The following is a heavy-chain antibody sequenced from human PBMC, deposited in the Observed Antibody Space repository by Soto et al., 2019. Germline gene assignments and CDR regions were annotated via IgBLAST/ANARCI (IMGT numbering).Heavy chain of an antibody. CDR1: GGTFSSYA. D-gene: IGHD3-9*01. V-gene: IGHV1-69*01. CDR2: IIPIFGTA. CDR3: ARDLRNYDIWTGYYKSPDDAFDI. Sequence: QVQLVQSGAEVKKPGSSVKVSCKASGGTFSSYAISWVRQAPGQGLEWMGGIIPIFGTANYAQKFQGRVTITADDSTSTASMELSSLRSEDTAVYYCARDLRNYDIWTGYYKSPDDAFDIWGQGTMVTVSS. J-gene: IGHJ3*02.